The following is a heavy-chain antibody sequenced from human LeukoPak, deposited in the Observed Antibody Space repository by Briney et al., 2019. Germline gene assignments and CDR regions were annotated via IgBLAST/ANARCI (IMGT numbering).Heavy chain of an antibody. CDR1: GYTFTGYY. J-gene: IGHJ3*02. CDR2: INPNSGGT. Sequence: ASVKVSCKASGYTFTGYYMHWVRQAPGQGLEWMGWINPNSGGTNYAQKFQGRVTMTRDTSISIAYMELSRLRSDDTAVYYCARLIVPAASDAFDIWGQGTMVTVSS. D-gene: IGHD2-2*01. V-gene: IGHV1-2*02. CDR3: ARLIVPAASDAFDI.